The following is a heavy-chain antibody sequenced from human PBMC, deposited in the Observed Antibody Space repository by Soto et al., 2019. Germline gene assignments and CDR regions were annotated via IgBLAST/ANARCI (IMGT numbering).Heavy chain of an antibody. D-gene: IGHD3-16*01. CDR1: GYTFRNYV. CDR3: ARGVWGLDY. J-gene: IGHJ4*02. V-gene: IGHV1-3*01. Sequence: QVQFVQSGAEAKKPGDSVKVSCEASGYTFRNYVMHWVRQAPGQRLEWMGWINAGNHHTKYSQKFQGRVTITSDTSASTAYMELRSLRSEDTAVYYCARGVWGLDYWGQGTLVTVSS. CDR2: INAGNHHT.